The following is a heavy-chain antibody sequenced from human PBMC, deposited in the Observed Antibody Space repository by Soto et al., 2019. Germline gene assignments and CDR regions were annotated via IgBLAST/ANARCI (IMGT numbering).Heavy chain of an antibody. J-gene: IGHJ5*01. CDR2: ISHDGINK. CDR3: ARGADWFDS. Sequence: GGSLRLSCAASGFTFSSSAMHWVRQAPGKGLEWVATISHDGINKYYADSMKGPFTISRDNSKNTLYLQMNTLRPEDTAVYYCARGADWFDSWGQGTLVTVS. CDR1: GFTFSSSA. V-gene: IGHV3-30-3*01.